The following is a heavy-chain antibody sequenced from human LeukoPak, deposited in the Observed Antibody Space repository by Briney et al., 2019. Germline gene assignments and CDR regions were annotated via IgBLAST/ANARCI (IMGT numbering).Heavy chain of an antibody. J-gene: IGHJ6*03. V-gene: IGHV1-18*01. CDR1: GYTFTSYG. Sequence: ASVKVSCKASGYTFTSYGISWVRQAPGQGLEWMGWISAYNGNTNYAQKLQGRVTMTTDTSTSTAYMELRSLRSEDTAVYYCARGAGPLRYYYYYYMDVWGKGTTVTISS. D-gene: IGHD3-9*01. CDR3: ARGAGPLRYYYYYYMDV. CDR2: ISAYNGNT.